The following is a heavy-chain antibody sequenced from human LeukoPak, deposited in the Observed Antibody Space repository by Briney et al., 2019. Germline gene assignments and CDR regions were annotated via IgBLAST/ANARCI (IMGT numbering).Heavy chain of an antibody. D-gene: IGHD6-19*01. J-gene: IGHJ4*02. CDR3: ARDVAGYFDY. Sequence: GGSLRLSCAASEFTFSSYWMHWVRQAPGKGLVWVSRINSDGSSTTYADSVRGRFTISRDNAKNTLYLLMNSLRAEDTAVYYCARDVAGYFDYWGQGTLVTVSS. CDR1: EFTFSSYW. V-gene: IGHV3-74*01. CDR2: INSDGSST.